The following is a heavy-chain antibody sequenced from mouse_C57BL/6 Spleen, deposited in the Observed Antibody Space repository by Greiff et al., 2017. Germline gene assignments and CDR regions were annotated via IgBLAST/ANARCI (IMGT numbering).Heavy chain of an antibody. D-gene: IGHD1-1*02. J-gene: IGHJ2*01. Sequence: EVQLQQSGPGLVKPSQSLSLTCSVTGYSITSGYYWNWIRQFPGNKLEWMGYISYDGSNNYNPSLKNRISITRATSKNQFFMKLHSVTTEDTATYDCDRALLVRWYYFDYWGQGTTLTVSS. CDR2: ISYDGSN. CDR3: DRALLVRWYYFDY. V-gene: IGHV3-6*01. CDR1: GYSITSGYY.